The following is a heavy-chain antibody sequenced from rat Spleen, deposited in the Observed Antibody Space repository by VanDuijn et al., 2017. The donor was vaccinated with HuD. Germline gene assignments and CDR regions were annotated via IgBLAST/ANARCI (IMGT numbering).Heavy chain of an antibody. V-gene: IGHV5-27*01. J-gene: IGHJ3*01. CDR3: TTDGQGARFAY. CDR1: GFNFSSYY. CDR2: ISFGGGST. Sequence: EVQLVESGGGLVQPGRSMRLSCAASGFNFSSYYMAWVRQAPKKGLEWVAYISFGGGSTYYRDSVKGRFTISRDNTKSTLYLQMDSLRSEDTATYYCTTDGQGARFAYWGQGTLVTVSS. D-gene: IGHD5-1*01.